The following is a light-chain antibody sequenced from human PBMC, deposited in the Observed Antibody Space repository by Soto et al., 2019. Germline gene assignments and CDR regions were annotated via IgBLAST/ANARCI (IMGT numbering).Light chain of an antibody. J-gene: IGLJ2*01. Sequence: QSALTQPASVSGSPGQSITISCTGTSSDVGGYTYVSWYQQYPGRAPKLMIYEVSNRPSGVSNRFSGSKSGNTASLTISGLQAEDEADYYCSSYTTRNTVLFGGGTKLNVL. CDR1: SSDVGGYTY. CDR2: EVS. V-gene: IGLV2-14*01. CDR3: SSYTTRNTVL.